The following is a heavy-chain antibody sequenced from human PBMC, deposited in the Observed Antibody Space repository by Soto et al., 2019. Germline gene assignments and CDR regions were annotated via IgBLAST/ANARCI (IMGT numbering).Heavy chain of an antibody. Sequence: EVQLVESGGGLVQPGRSLRLSCAASGFTFDDYAMHWVRQAPGKGLEWVSGISWNSGSIGYADSVKGRFTISRDNAKNSLYLQMNSLRAEDTALYYCAKDIYRSQGGGADYWGQGTLVTVSS. D-gene: IGHD1-26*01. CDR1: GFTFDDYA. CDR2: ISWNSGSI. V-gene: IGHV3-9*01. J-gene: IGHJ4*02. CDR3: AKDIYRSQGGGADY.